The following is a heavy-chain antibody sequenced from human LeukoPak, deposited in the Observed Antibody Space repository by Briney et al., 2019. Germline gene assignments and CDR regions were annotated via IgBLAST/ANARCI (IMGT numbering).Heavy chain of an antibody. V-gene: IGHV3-15*01. J-gene: IGHJ6*04. D-gene: IGHD2-15*01. CDR2: IKSKTSGETT. Sequence: GGSLRLSCAASGFTFTNAWMTWLRQGPGKGLEWVGRIKSKTSGETTDYAAPVKGRFTISRDDSKNTLYLRMNDLKIEVTAVYYCSTEPDEEVAAYYGLDVWGKGTTVTVS. CDR3: STEPDEEVAAYYGLDV. CDR1: GFTFTNAW.